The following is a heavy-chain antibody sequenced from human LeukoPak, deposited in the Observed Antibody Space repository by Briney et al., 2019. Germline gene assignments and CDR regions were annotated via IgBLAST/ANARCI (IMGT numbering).Heavy chain of an antibody. D-gene: IGHD2-2*01. CDR3: ARGYCSSTSCLRRVYGMDV. J-gene: IGHJ6*04. Sequence: GASVKVSCKASGYTFTSYYMHWVRQAPGLGLEWMGIINPSGGSTSYAQKFQGRVTMTRDTSTSTVYMELSSLRSEDTAVYYCARGYCSSTSCLRRVYGMDVWGKGTTVTVSS. CDR2: INPSGGST. V-gene: IGHV1-46*01. CDR1: GYTFTSYY.